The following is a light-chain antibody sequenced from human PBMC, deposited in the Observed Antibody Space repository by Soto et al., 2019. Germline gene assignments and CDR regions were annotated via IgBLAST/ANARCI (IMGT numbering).Light chain of an antibody. Sequence: QAVVTQPPSASGTPGQRVTISCSGSSSNIGRNAVNWYQQLPGTVPKLLIYGNYQRPSGVPDRFSGSESATSASLSISGLQSEDEADYYCAAWEDSLKSWVFGGGTKLTVL. CDR2: GNY. J-gene: IGLJ3*02. CDR1: SSNIGRNA. CDR3: AAWEDSLKSWV. V-gene: IGLV1-44*01.